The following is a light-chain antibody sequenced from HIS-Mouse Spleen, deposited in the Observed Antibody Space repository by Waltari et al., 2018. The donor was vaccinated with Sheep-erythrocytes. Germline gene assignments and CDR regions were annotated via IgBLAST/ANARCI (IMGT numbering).Light chain of an antibody. Sequence: SYELTQPPSVSVSPGPTASITCSGDKVGDKYACWYQQKPGQSPVLVIYQDSKRPSGIPERFSGSNSGNTATLTISGTQAMDEADYYCQAWDSSHVVFGGGTKLTVL. CDR1: KVGDKY. CDR3: QAWDSSHVV. J-gene: IGLJ2*01. V-gene: IGLV3-1*01. CDR2: QDS.